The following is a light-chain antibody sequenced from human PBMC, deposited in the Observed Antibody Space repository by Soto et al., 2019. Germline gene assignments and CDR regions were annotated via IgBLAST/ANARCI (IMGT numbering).Light chain of an antibody. CDR3: QQYNNWPPLT. CDR2: GTS. CDR1: QSVGSN. Sequence: EMVMTQSPATLSVSPGERATLSCRASQSVGSNLAWYQQKPGQAPRLLIYGTSTRATGIPARFSGSGSGTEFALTISSLQSEDFAVYYCQQYNNWPPLTFGGGTKVDIK. J-gene: IGKJ4*01. V-gene: IGKV3-15*01.